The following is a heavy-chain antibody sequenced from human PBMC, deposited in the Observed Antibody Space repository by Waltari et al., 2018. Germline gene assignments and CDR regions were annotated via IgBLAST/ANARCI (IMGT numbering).Heavy chain of an antibody. CDR1: GGSISSGGYS. Sequence: QLQLQESGSGLVKPSQTLSLTCAVSGGSISSGGYSWSWIRQPPGKGLEWIGYIYHRGRPYCNPAPKGRGTMSVDRCKNQFSLKLGSVTAADTAVYYCARGRRGGDYGGYYMDVWGKGTTVTVSS. CDR2: IYHRGRP. CDR3: ARGRRGGDYGGYYMDV. J-gene: IGHJ6*03. D-gene: IGHD4-17*01. V-gene: IGHV4-30-2*01.